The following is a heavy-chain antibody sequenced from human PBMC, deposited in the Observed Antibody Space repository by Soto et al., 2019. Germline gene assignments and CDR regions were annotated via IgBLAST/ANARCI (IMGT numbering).Heavy chain of an antibody. CDR1: GFSFSSYA. CDR3: AKDQRLLDAFDI. Sequence: GGSLRLSCAAFGFSFSSYAMTWVRQAPGKGLEWVSTISGTGRTTYYADSVKGRFTMSRDNPKNTLYLQMNSLRAEDTAVYYCAKDQRLLDAFDIWGQGTMVTVSS. J-gene: IGHJ3*02. CDR2: ISGTGRTT. V-gene: IGHV3-23*01.